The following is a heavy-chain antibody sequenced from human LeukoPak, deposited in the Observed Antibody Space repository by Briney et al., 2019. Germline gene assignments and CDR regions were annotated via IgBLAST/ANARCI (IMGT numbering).Heavy chain of an antibody. V-gene: IGHV5-51*01. CDR1: GYTLSSYW. CDR2: IYPRDSRT. J-gene: IGHJ4*02. D-gene: IGHD2-2*01. Sequence: GESLKISWKGSGYTLSSYWIAWVRQMPGKGLEWLCVIYPRDSRTTYSPSFQGQVTISADKSISTAYLQWTSLKASDTAMYYCARHLSDITSSPNYWGPGTLVTVSS. CDR3: ARHLSDITSSPNY.